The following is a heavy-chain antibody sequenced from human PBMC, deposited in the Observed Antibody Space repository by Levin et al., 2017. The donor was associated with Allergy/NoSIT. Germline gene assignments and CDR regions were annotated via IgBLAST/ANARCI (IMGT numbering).Heavy chain of an antibody. CDR3: ARKGYCRSSACYADSGFWFDP. J-gene: IGHJ5*02. Sequence: PGGSLRLSCAASGFSFSNAYMHWVRQAPGKGLEWVGHIMRESDGGTVEYAAPVNGRFTISRDDARNSLYLQMNTLRADDTAVYYCARKGYCRSSACYADSGFWFDPWGQGTLVTVSS. CDR2: IMRESDGGTV. V-gene: IGHV3-15*07. CDR1: GFSFSNAY. D-gene: IGHD2-2*01.